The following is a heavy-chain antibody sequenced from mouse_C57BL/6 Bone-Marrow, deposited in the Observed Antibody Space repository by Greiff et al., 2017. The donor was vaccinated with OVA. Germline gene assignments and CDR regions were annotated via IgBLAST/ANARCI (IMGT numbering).Heavy chain of an antibody. J-gene: IGHJ4*01. D-gene: IGHD2-2*01. CDR1: GYTFTSYW. CDR3: ARRVYYGYGGGYAMDY. CDR2: IDPNSGGT. Sequence: QVQLKQPGAELVKPGASVKLSCKASGYTFTSYWMHWVKQRPGRGLEWIGRIDPNSGGTKYNEKFKSKATLTVDKPSSTAYMQLSSLTSEDSAVYYCARRVYYGYGGGYAMDYWGQGTSVTVSS. V-gene: IGHV1-72*01.